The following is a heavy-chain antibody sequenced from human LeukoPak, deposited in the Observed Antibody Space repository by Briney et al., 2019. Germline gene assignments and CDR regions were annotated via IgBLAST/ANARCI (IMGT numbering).Heavy chain of an antibody. D-gene: IGHD3/OR15-3a*01. CDR3: ARQTGSGLFILP. V-gene: IGHV4-39*01. J-gene: IGHJ4*02. Sequence: PGGSLRLSCAASGFAFSSFWVHWVRQAPGKGLEWIGSIYYSGNTYYNASLKSQVSISIDTSKNQFSLRLTSVTAADTAVYYCARQTGSGLFILPGGQGTLVTVSS. CDR1: GFAFSSFW. CDR2: IYYSGNT.